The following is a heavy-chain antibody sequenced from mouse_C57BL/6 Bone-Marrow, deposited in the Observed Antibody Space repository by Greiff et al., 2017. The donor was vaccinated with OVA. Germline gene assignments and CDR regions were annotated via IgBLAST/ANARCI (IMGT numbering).Heavy chain of an antibody. CDR2: ISSGGDYI. D-gene: IGHD1-1*01. CDR1: GFTFSSYA. Sequence: EVMLVESGEGLVKPGGSLKLSCAASGFTFSSYAMSWVRQTPEKRLEWVAYISSGGDYIYYAATVKGRFTISRDNARNTLYLQMSSLKSEDTAMYYCTRVDTTVVPPYYAMDYWGQGTSVTVSS. J-gene: IGHJ4*01. CDR3: TRVDTTVVPPYYAMDY. V-gene: IGHV5-9-1*02.